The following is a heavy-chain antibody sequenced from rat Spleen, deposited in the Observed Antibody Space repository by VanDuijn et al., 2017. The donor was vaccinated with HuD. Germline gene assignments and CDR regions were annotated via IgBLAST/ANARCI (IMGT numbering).Heavy chain of an antibody. CDR2: ISYDGSST. CDR3: ARSTTADYFDY. Sequence: EVQLVESDGGLVQPGRSLKLSCAASGFTFSDYYMAWVRQAPTKGLEWVATISYDGSSTYYRDSVKGRFTISRDNAKSTLYLQMDSLRSEDTATYYCARSTTADYFDYWGQGVMVTVSS. D-gene: IGHD1-1*01. V-gene: IGHV5-29*01. CDR1: GFTFSDYY. J-gene: IGHJ2*01.